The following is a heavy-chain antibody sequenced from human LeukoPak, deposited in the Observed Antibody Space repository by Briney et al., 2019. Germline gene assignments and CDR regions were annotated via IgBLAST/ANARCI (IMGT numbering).Heavy chain of an antibody. CDR3: AMAASYYYYYGMDV. V-gene: IGHV3-7*01. Sequence: GGSLRLSCAASGFTFSSYWMSWVRQAPGKGLGWVAKIKQDGSEKYYVDSVKGRFTISRDNAKNSLYLQMNSLRAEDTAVYYCAMAASYYYYYGMDVWGQGTTVTVSS. CDR2: IKQDGSEK. CDR1: GFTFSSYW. J-gene: IGHJ6*02. D-gene: IGHD1-26*01.